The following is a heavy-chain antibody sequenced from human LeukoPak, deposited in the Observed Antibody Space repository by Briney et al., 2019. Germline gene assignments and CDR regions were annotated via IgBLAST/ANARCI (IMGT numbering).Heavy chain of an antibody. CDR1: GGSISSSSYY. CDR2: IYYSGST. V-gene: IGHV4-39*07. CDR3: ARLGGYSYGGNFDY. Sequence: SETLSLTCTVSGGSISSSSYYWGWIRQPPGKGLEWIGSIYYSGSTYYNPSLKSRVTISVDTSKNQFSLKLSSVTAADTAVYYCARLGGYSYGGNFDYWGQGTLVTVSS. J-gene: IGHJ4*02. D-gene: IGHD5-18*01.